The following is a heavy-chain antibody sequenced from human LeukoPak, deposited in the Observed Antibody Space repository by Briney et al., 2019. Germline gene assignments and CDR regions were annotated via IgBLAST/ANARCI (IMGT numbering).Heavy chain of an antibody. V-gene: IGHV4-31*03. CDR1: GGSISSGTYY. Sequence: PSETLSLTCTVSGGSISSGTYYWSWIRQHPGKGLEWIGYIYYSGSTYYNPSLKSRVIISVDTSKNQFSLKLSSVTAADTAVYYCASSYSYGPLDYWGQGTLVTVSS. D-gene: IGHD5-18*01. CDR3: ASSYSYGPLDY. CDR2: IYYSGST. J-gene: IGHJ4*02.